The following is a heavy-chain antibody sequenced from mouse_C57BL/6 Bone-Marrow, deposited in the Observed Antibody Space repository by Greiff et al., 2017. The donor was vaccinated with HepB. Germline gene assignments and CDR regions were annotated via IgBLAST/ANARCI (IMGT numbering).Heavy chain of an antibody. Sequence: VKLQQPGAELVRPGSSVKLSCKASGYTFTSYWMHWVKQRPIQGLEWIGNIDPSDSETHYNQNFKDKATLTVDKSSSTAYMQLSSLTSEDSAVYYCARSGAYYSNPWYFDVWGTGTTVTVSS. J-gene: IGHJ1*03. CDR1: GYTFTSYW. CDR3: ARSGAYYSNPWYFDV. V-gene: IGHV1-52*01. D-gene: IGHD2-5*01. CDR2: IDPSDSET.